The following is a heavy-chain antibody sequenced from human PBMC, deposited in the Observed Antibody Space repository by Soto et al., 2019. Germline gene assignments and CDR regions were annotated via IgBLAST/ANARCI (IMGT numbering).Heavy chain of an antibody. CDR1: GVSVRSDSYY. V-gene: IGHV4-61*01. Sequence: QVQLQESGPGLVKPSETLSLTCTVSGVSVRSDSYYWTWIRQVPGKGLEWIGYIFYSGITNKNPSLNSRVTISADMSQNQFSLDLTSVTAADAAMYYCARDRRGSSGYYSYYGMDVWGQGTTVTVSS. J-gene: IGHJ6*02. CDR2: IFYSGIT. CDR3: ARDRRGSSGYYSYYGMDV. D-gene: IGHD3-22*01.